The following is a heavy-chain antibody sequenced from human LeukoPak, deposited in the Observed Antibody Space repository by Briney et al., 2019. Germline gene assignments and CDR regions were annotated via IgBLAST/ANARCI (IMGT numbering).Heavy chain of an antibody. CDR1: GGTFSSYA. J-gene: IGHJ6*03. Sequence: SVKVSCKASGGTFSSYAISWVRQAPGQGLEWMGGIIPIFGTANYAQKFQGRVTITTDESTSTAYMELSSLRSEDTPVYYCARGGSSSSGWYYYYMDVWGKGTTVTVSS. D-gene: IGHD6-6*01. V-gene: IGHV1-69*05. CDR3: ARGGSSSSGWYYYYMDV. CDR2: IIPIFGTA.